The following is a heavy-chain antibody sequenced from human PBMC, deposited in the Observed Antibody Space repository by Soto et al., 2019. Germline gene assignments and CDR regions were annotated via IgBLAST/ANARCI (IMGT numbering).Heavy chain of an antibody. CDR2: IYYSGST. D-gene: IGHD4-17*01. Sequence: PSETLSLTCTVSGGSVGSGSYYWSWIRQPPGKGLEWIGYIYYSGSTNYNPSLKSRVTISVDTSKNQFSLKLSSVTAADTAVYYCAREATVASYFDYWGQGTLVTVSS. V-gene: IGHV4-61*01. CDR1: GGSVGSGSYY. CDR3: AREATVASYFDY. J-gene: IGHJ4*02.